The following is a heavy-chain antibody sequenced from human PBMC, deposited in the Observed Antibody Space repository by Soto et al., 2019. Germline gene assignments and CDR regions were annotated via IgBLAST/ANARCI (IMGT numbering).Heavy chain of an antibody. V-gene: IGHV4-59*01. Sequence: TLSLTCTVSGGSISSYYWSWIRQPPGKGLEWIGYIYYSGSTNYNPSLKSRVTISVDTSKNQFSLKLSSVTAADTAVYYCARTQYYYDSSGLYYWGQGTLVTVSS. D-gene: IGHD3-22*01. CDR2: IYYSGST. CDR3: ARTQYYYDSSGLYY. CDR1: GGSISSYY. J-gene: IGHJ4*02.